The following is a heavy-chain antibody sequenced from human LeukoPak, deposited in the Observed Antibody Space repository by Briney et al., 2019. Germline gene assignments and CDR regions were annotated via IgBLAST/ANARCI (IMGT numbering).Heavy chain of an antibody. CDR3: ARGSSIAARPVDY. V-gene: IGHV4-39*01. CDR2: IYYGGST. Sequence: SETLSLTCTVSGGSISSSSYYWGWIRQPPGKGLEWIGSIYYGGSTYCNPSLKSRVTISVDTSKNQFSLKLSSVTAADTAVYYCARGSSIAARPVDYWGQGTLVTVSS. CDR1: GGSISSSSYY. D-gene: IGHD6-6*01. J-gene: IGHJ4*02.